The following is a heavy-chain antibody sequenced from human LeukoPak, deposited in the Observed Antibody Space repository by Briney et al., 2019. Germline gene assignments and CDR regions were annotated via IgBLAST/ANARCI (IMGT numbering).Heavy chain of an antibody. D-gene: IGHD2-2*02. CDR2: IYYSGST. CDR3: ARDHCSGSSCYRGSTNAFDI. V-gene: IGHV4-39*02. J-gene: IGHJ3*02. CDR1: GGSISSSSYY. Sequence: TSETLSLTCTVSGGSISSSSYYWGWIRQPPGKGLEWIGSIYYSGSTYYNPSLKSRVTISVDTSKNQFSLRLSSVTAADTAMYYCARDHCSGSSCYRGSTNAFDIWGQGQLVTVSS.